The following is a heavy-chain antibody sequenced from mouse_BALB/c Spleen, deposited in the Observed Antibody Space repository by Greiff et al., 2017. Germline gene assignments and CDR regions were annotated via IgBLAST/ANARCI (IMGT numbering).Heavy chain of an antibody. V-gene: IGHV3-1*02. CDR1: GYSITSGYS. CDR3: AREGRGNYFDY. J-gene: IGHJ2*01. CDR2: IHYSGST. Sequence: VQLQQSGPGLVTPSQSLSLTCSVTGYSITSGYSWHWIRQFPGNKLECMGYIHYSGSTNYNPSLKSRISITRDTSTNQFFLQLNSVTTEDKATDYGAREGRGNYFDYWGQGTTRTVAA. D-gene: IGHD1-1*01.